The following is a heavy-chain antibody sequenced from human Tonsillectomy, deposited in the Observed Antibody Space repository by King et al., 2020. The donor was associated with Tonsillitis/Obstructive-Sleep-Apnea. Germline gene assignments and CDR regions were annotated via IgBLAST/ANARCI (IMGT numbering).Heavy chain of an antibody. CDR2: IRSKAYGATT. Sequence: QLVQSGGGLVQPGRSLRLSCTASGFTFGDYARSWVRQAPGKGLEWVGFIRSKAYGATTEYAASVKGRLTISRDDSKSIAYLQMNSLKTEDTAVYYCTRGGHDSYIVATTMNWFDPWGQGTLVTVSS. CDR3: TRGGHDSYIVATTMNWFDP. D-gene: IGHD5-12*01. V-gene: IGHV3-49*04. J-gene: IGHJ5*02. CDR1: GFTFGDYA.